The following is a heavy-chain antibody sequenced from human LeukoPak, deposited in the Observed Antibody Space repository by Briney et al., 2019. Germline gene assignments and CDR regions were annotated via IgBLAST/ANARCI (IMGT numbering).Heavy chain of an antibody. CDR1: GFTFDDYA. CDR2: ISWNSGSI. D-gene: IGHD5-18*01. V-gene: IGHV3-9*01. J-gene: IGHJ4*02. CDR3: ARETAMVTNYFDY. Sequence: PGGSLRLSCAASGFTFDDYAMHWVRQAPGKGLEWVSGISWNSGSIGYADSVKGRFTISRDNAKNSLYLQMNSLRAEDTAVYYCARETAMVTNYFDYWGQGTLVTVSS.